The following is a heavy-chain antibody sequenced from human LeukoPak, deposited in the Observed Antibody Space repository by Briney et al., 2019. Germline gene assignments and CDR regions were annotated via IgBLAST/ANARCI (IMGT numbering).Heavy chain of an antibody. CDR1: GYSFTSYW. D-gene: IGHD3-3*01. J-gene: IGHJ3*02. V-gene: IGHV5-51*01. CDR2: IYPGDSDT. CDR3: ARHVGVGGYYADDAFDI. Sequence: GESLKISCKGSGYSFTSYWIGWVRQMPGKGLEWMGIIYPGDSDTRYSPSFQGQVTISADKSISTAYLQWSSLKASDTAMYDCARHVGVGGYYADDAFDIWGQGTMVTVSS.